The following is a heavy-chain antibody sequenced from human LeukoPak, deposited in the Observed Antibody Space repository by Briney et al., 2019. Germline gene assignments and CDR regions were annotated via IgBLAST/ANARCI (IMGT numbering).Heavy chain of an antibody. J-gene: IGHJ6*03. Sequence: ASVKVSCKTSGGTFSSYAISWVRQAPGQGLEWMGGIITIFGTAKYAQKFQGRVTITADESTTTAYMELSSLRSEDTAVYYCARAGTSEYYYYYYYMDVWGKGTTVTISS. V-gene: IGHV1-69*13. CDR1: GGTFSSYA. CDR2: IITIFGTA. CDR3: ARAGTSEYYYYYYYMDV. D-gene: IGHD6-13*01.